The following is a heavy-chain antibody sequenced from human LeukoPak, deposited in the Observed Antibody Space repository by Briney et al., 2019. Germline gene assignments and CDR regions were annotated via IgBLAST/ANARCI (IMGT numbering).Heavy chain of an antibody. J-gene: IGHJ6*03. CDR3: ARLGGYCTNGVCYRGYYYYMDV. V-gene: IGHV4-34*01. CDR2: INHSGST. CDR1: GGSFSGYY. Sequence: SETLSLTCAVYGGSFSGYYWSWIRQPPGKGLEWIGEINHSGSTNYSPSLKSRVTISVDTSKNQFSLKLSSVTAADTAVYYCARLGGYCTNGVCYRGYYYYMDVWGKGTTVTVSS. D-gene: IGHD2-8*01.